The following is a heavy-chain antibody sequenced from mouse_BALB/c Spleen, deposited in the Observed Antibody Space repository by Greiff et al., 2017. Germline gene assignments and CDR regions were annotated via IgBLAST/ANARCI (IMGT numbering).Heavy chain of an antibody. D-gene: IGHD1-2*01. Sequence: QVQLKQSGAELVRPGSSVKISCKASGYAFSSYWMNWVKQRPGQGLEWIGQIYPGDGDTNYNGKFKGKATLTADKSSSTAYMQLSSLTSEDSAVYFCARGVITTATSAMDYWGQGTSVTVSS. CDR2: IYPGDGDT. V-gene: IGHV1-80*01. J-gene: IGHJ4*01. CDR3: ARGVITTATSAMDY. CDR1: GYAFSSYW.